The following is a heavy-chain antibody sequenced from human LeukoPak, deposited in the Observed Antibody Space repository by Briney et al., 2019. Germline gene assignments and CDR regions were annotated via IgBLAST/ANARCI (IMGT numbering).Heavy chain of an antibody. CDR3: ARVSGYSSSWYPAYYYYYYMDV. CDR1: GYSISSGYY. J-gene: IGHJ6*03. CDR2: IYHSGST. D-gene: IGHD6-13*01. V-gene: IGHV4-38-2*02. Sequence: SETLSLTCTVSGYSISSGYYWGWIRQPPGKGLEWIGSIYHSGSTYYNPSLKSRVTISVDTSKNQFSLKLGSVTAADTAVYYCARVSGYSSSWYPAYYYYYYMDVWGKGTTVTISS.